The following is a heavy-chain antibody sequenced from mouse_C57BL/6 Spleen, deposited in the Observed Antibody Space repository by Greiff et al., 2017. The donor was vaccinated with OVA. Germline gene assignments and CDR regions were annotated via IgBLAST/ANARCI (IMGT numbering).Heavy chain of an antibody. Sequence: VHLVESGPGLVAPSQSLSITCTVSGFSLTSYAISWVRQPPGKGLEWLGVIWTGGGTNYNSALKSRLSISKDNSKSQVFLKMNSLQTDDTARYYCASYDYDGPLFAYWGQGTLVTVSA. J-gene: IGHJ3*01. CDR2: IWTGGGT. CDR1: GFSLTSYA. D-gene: IGHD2-4*01. V-gene: IGHV2-9-1*01. CDR3: ASYDYDGPLFAY.